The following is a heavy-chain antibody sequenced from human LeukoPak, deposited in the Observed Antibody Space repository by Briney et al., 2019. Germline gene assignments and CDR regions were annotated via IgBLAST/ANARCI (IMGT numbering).Heavy chain of an antibody. J-gene: IGHJ4*02. CDR1: GFTFSSYS. CDR2: ISSSSSYI. V-gene: IGHV3-21*01. Sequence: PGGSLRLSCAASGFTFSSYSMNWVRQAPGKGLEWVSSISSSSSYIYYADSVKGRFTISRDNAKNSLYLQMNSPRAEDTAVYYCARDIVVVPAAIGSDYWGQGTLVTVSS. D-gene: IGHD2-2*01. CDR3: ARDIVVVPAAIGSDY.